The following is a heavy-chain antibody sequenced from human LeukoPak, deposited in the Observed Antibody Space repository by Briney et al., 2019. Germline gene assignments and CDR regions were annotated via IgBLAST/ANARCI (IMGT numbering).Heavy chain of an antibody. CDR3: ATDRLGYCSSTSCYFDY. CDR2: FDPEDGET. Sequence: ASVKVSCKVSGYTLTELSMHWVRQAPGKGLEWMGGFDPEDGETIYAQKFQGRVTMTEDTSTDTAYMELSSLRSEDTAMYYCATDRLGYCSSTSCYFDYWGQGTLVTVSS. J-gene: IGHJ4*02. V-gene: IGHV1-24*01. D-gene: IGHD2-2*01. CDR1: GYTLTELS.